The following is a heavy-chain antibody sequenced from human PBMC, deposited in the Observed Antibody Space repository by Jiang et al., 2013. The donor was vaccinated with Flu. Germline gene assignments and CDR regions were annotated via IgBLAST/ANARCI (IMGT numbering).Heavy chain of an antibody. J-gene: IGHJ6*02. V-gene: IGHV1-18*04. CDR1: GYTFTSYG. D-gene: IGHD6-19*01. Sequence: GAEVKKPGASVKVSCKASGYTFTSYGISWVRQAPGQGLEWMGWISAYNGNTNYAQKLQGRVTMTTDTSTSTAYMELRSLRSDDTAVYYCARDRGAVAGPHYYYYGMDVWGQGTTVTVSS. CDR3: ARDRGAVAGPHYYYYGMDV. CDR2: ISAYNGNT.